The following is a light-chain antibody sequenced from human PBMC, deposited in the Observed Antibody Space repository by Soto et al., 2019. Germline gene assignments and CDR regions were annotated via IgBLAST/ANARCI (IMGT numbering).Light chain of an antibody. CDR2: DAS. Sequence: DIQMTQSPSTLSASVGDRVTIACRASQSISNWLAWYQQKPGKAPKLLIYDASSLESGVPSRFSGSGSGTKFTLTISSLQPDDFATYYCQHYHTYPWTFGQGTKVDIK. CDR1: QSISNW. V-gene: IGKV1-5*01. J-gene: IGKJ1*01. CDR3: QHYHTYPWT.